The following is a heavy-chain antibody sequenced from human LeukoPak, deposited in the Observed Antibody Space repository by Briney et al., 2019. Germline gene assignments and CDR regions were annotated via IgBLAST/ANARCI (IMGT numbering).Heavy chain of an antibody. Sequence: AASVKVSCKASGYTFTSNYIHWVRQAPGQGLEWMGMIYPRDGSTSYAQKFQGRVTVTRDTSTSTVHMELSGLRSEDTAVYYCARDNYYYDSSGPQYFDYWGQGTLVTVSS. J-gene: IGHJ4*02. CDR3: ARDNYYYDSSGPQYFDY. CDR2: IYPRDGST. V-gene: IGHV1-46*01. D-gene: IGHD3-22*01. CDR1: GYTFTSNY.